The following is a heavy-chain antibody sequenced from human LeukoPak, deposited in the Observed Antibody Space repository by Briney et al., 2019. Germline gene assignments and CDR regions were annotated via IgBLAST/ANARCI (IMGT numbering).Heavy chain of an antibody. CDR3: AKRGPTFEFDP. CDR1: GFTFSSYE. V-gene: IGHV3-48*03. Sequence: GGSLRLSCAASGFTFSSYEMNWVRQAPGKGLEWVSYISSSGSTIYYADSVKGRFTISRDNAKNSLYLQMNSLRAEDTAVYYCAKRGPTFEFDPWGQGTLVTVSS. CDR2: ISSSGSTI. J-gene: IGHJ5*02. D-gene: IGHD3-9*01.